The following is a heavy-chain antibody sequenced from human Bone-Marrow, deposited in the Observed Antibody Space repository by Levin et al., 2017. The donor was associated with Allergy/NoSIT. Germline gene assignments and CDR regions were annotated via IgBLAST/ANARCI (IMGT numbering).Heavy chain of an antibody. CDR1: GDSVSSDTSA. V-gene: IGHV6-1*01. CDR2: TYYRSKWFH. CDR3: ARDPAYNYGMDV. Sequence: SQTLSLTCVISGDSVSSDTSAWNWIRQSPSRGLEWLGRTYYRSKWFHDYALSVRSRITISSDTSKNQFSLQLNSVTPEDTAVYYCARDPAYNYGMDVWGQGTTVTVSS. J-gene: IGHJ6*02.